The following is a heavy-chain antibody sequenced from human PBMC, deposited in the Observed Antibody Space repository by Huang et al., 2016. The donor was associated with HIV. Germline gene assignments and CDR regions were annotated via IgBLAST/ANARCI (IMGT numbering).Heavy chain of an antibody. J-gene: IGHJ4*02. CDR3: VRDPRIQSWLNYFDY. Sequence: EVQLVESGGGLVQPGGSLRLSCAASGFTFSSYWMHWVRQAPGKGLVWGSRIKSDGGSSGYADSVKGRVTISRDNAKNTLYLQRNSMRAEDTAVYYCVRDPRIQSWLNYFDYWGQGTLVSVSS. D-gene: IGHD3-22*01. CDR2: IKSDGGSS. V-gene: IGHV3-74*01. CDR1: GFTFSSYW.